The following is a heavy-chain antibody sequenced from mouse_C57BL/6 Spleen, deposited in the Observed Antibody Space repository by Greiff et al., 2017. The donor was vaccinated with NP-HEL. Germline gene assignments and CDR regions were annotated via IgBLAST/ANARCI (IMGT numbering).Heavy chain of an antibody. CDR3: ARQGLYDGYYGFAY. V-gene: IGHV1-22*01. D-gene: IGHD2-3*01. CDR1: GYTFTDYN. CDR2: INPNNGGT. Sequence: VQLQQSGPELVKPGASVKMSCKASGYTFTDYNMHWVKQSHGKSLEWIGYINPNNGGTSYNQKFKGKATLTVNKSSSTAYMELRSLTSEDSAVYYGARQGLYDGYYGFAYWGQGTLVTVSA. J-gene: IGHJ3*01.